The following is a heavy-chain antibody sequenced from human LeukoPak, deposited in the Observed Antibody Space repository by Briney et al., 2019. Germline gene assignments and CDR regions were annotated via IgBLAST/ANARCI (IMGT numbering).Heavy chain of an antibody. CDR1: GGSISSYY. J-gene: IGHJ5*02. Sequence: SETLSLTCTVSGGSISSYYWSWIRQPPGKGLEWIGYIYYSGSTNYNPSLKSRVTISVDTSKNQFSLKLSSVTAADTAVYYCAREDYYDSSGYPNWFDPWGQGTLVTVSS. V-gene: IGHV4-59*01. CDR3: AREDYYDSSGYPNWFDP. CDR2: IYYSGST. D-gene: IGHD3-22*01.